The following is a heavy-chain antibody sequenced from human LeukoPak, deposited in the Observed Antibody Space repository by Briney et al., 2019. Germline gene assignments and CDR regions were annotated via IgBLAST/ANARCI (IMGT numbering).Heavy chain of an antibody. D-gene: IGHD3-10*01. CDR1: GFTVSSNY. CDR3: AREQLWFGEFNWFDP. Sequence: HPGGSLRLSCAASGFTVSSNYMSWVRQAPGKGLEWVSVIYSGGSTYYADSVKGRFTISRDNSKNTLYLQMNSLRAEDTAVYYCAREQLWFGEFNWFDPWGQGTLVTVSS. J-gene: IGHJ5*02. CDR2: IYSGGST. V-gene: IGHV3-53*01.